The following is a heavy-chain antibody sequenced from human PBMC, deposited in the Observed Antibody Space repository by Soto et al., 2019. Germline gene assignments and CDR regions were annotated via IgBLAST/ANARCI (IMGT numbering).Heavy chain of an antibody. V-gene: IGHV3-7*03. CDR3: ARDCYGGNSVSVFDY. CDR2: IKQDGIEN. D-gene: IGHD4-17*01. J-gene: IGHJ4*02. Sequence: EVQLVESGGGLVQPGGSLRLSCAASNFAFIIGWMSWVRQAPGKGLEWVANIKQDGIENYYMDSVKGRFTISRDNAKNSLYLQMNSLRAEDTAVYYCARDCYGGNSVSVFDYWGRGTLVAVSS. CDR1: NFAFIIGW.